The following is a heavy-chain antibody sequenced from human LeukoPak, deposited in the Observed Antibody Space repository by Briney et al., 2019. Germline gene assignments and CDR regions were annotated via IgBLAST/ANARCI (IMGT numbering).Heavy chain of an antibody. CDR2: FDPEDGKT. CDR3: ARGLMRNPFDY. CDR1: GNTLTEFS. V-gene: IGHV1-24*01. Sequence: GASVKVSCKLSGNTLTEFSMHWVRQAPGKGLEWMGGFDPEDGKTIYAQKFQGRVTMTEDTSTDTAYMELSSLRSEDTAIYFCARGLMRNPFDYWGQGTLVTVSS. J-gene: IGHJ4*02.